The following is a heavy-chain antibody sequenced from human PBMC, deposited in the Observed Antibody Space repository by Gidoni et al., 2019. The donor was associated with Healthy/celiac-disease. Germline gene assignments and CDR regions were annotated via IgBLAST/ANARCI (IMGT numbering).Heavy chain of an antibody. CDR3: ARDPDYDFWSGYGDYYYGMDV. CDR2: FIPIFGTA. V-gene: IGHV1-69*06. D-gene: IGHD3-3*01. CDR1: GGTFSSYA. Sequence: QVQLVQSGAAVKKPGSSVKVSGKASGGTFSSYAISWVRAPGQGLEWMGGFIPIFGTANYAQKFQGRVTITADKSTSTAYMELSSLRSEDTAVYYCARDPDYDFWSGYGDYYYGMDVWGQGTTVTVSS. J-gene: IGHJ6*02.